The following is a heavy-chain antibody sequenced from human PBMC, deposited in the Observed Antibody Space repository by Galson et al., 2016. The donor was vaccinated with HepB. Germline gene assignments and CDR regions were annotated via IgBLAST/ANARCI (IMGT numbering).Heavy chain of an antibody. J-gene: IGHJ4*02. CDR1: GFFFNNYG. Sequence: LRLSCAASGFFFNNYGMHWVRQAPGKGLEWVSFISFDGSKENYADSVKGRFTISRDNSRNKLYLQMDSLKPEETAVYYCVKKQVLRGFSYYIDYWGQGTLVTVS. CDR3: VKKQVLRGFSYYIDY. CDR2: ISFDGSKE. V-gene: IGHV3-30*18. D-gene: IGHD3-22*01.